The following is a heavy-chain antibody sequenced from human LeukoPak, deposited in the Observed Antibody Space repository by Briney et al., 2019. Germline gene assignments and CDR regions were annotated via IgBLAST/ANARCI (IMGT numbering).Heavy chain of an antibody. Sequence: GGSLRLSCAASGFTFSSYGIQWVRQAPGKGLEWVAEISHDGTTSFADSVKGRFTLTRDNSRDTLYLQMNSLRPEDTAVYYCAEKHIQYVSGWYFDYWGQGAPVTVSS. J-gene: IGHJ4*02. D-gene: IGHD6-19*01. CDR3: AEKHIQYVSGWYFDY. CDR1: GFTFSSYG. V-gene: IGHV3-30*03. CDR2: ISHDGTT.